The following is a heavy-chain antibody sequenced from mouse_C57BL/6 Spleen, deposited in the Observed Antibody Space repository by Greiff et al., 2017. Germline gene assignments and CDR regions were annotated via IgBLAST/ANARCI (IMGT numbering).Heavy chain of an antibody. D-gene: IGHD1-1*01. J-gene: IGHJ2*01. V-gene: IGHV1-69*01. CDR1: GYTFTSYW. Sequence: QVQLQQPGAELVMPGASVKLSCKASGYTFTSYWMHWVKQRPGQGLEWIGEIDPSDSYTNYNQKFKGKSTLTVDKSSSTAYMQLSSLTSEDSAVYYCARSTVGIYYFDYWGQGTTLTVSS. CDR3: ARSTVGIYYFDY. CDR2: IDPSDSYT.